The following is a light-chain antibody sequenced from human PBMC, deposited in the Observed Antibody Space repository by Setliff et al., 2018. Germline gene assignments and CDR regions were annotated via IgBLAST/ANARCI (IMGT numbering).Light chain of an antibody. CDR2: EVS. V-gene: IGLV2-23*02. Sequence: SALTQPASVSGSPRQSITISCTGTSTDVGSYIYVSWYRQYPGQAPTLLIYEVSKRPLGVSNRFFGSKSGNTASLTISGLQAEDEADYYCCSYGGSSNFVFGGGTKVTVL. J-gene: IGLJ3*02. CDR1: STDVGSYIY. CDR3: CSYGGSSNFV.